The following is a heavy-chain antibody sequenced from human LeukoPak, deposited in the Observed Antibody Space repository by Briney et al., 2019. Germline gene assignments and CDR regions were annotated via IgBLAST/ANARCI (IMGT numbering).Heavy chain of an antibody. V-gene: IGHV4-4*07. J-gene: IGHJ4*02. Sequence: PSETLSLTCTVSGGSISSYYWSWIRQPAGKGLEWIGRIYTSGSTNYNPSLKSRVTMSVDPSKNQFSLKLSSVTAADTAVYYCARTPYDFWSGYYLTIDYFDYWGQGTLVTVSS. CDR2: IYTSGST. CDR1: GGSISSYY. CDR3: ARTPYDFWSGYYLTIDYFDY. D-gene: IGHD3-3*01.